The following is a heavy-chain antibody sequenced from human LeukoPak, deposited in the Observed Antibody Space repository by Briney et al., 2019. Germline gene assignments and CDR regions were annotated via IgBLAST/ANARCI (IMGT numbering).Heavy chain of an antibody. CDR1: GFTFSSYW. J-gene: IGHJ4*02. D-gene: IGHD2-2*01. CDR2: INSDGHIT. CDR3: AKDQFRGSSTSCYGY. V-gene: IGHV3-74*01. Sequence: GGSLRLSCAVSGFTFSSYWMHWVRQAPGKGLVWVSRINSDGHITNYADSVKGRFTISRDNSKNTLYLQMNSLRAEDTAVYYCAKDQFRGSSTSCYGYWGQGTLVTVSS.